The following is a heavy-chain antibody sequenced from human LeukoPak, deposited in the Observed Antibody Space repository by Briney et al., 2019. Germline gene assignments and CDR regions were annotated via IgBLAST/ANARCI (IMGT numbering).Heavy chain of an antibody. J-gene: IGHJ4*02. CDR1: GYTFTSYY. D-gene: IGHD2-21*02. V-gene: IGHV1-46*01. CDR3: AREDEAYCGGDCSPRC. CDR2: INPSGGST. Sequence: VASVKVSCKASGYTFTSYYMHWVRQASGQGLEWMGIINPSGGSTSYAQKFQGRVTMTRDTSTSTVYMELSSLSSEDTAVYYCAREDEAYCGGDCSPRCWGQGTLVSVSS.